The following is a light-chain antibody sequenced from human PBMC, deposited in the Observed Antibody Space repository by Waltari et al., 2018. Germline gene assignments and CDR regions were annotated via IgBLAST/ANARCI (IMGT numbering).Light chain of an antibody. CDR2: EVS. CDR3: CSYAGSSTYVV. J-gene: IGLJ2*01. Sequence: QSALTQPASVSGSPGQSITISCTGTSSAVGSYNLVSWYQQHPGKAPKSMIYEVSKRPSGVSNRFSGSKSGYTASLTISGLQAEDEADYYCCSYAGSSTYVVFGGGTKLTVL. CDR1: SSAVGSYNL. V-gene: IGLV2-23*02.